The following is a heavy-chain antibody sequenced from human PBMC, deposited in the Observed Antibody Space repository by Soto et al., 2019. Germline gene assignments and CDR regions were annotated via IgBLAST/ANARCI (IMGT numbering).Heavy chain of an antibody. J-gene: IGHJ5*02. CDR1: GGSISSYY. D-gene: IGHD6-13*01. CDR3: ASLGRVYSSSWRDNWFDP. CDR2: IYYSGST. Sequence: PSETLSLTCTVSGGSISSYYWSWIRQPPGKGLEWIGYIYYSGSTNYNPSLKSRVTISVDTSKNQFSLKLSSVTAADTAVYYCASLGRVYSSSWRDNWFDPWGQGTLVTVSS. V-gene: IGHV4-59*01.